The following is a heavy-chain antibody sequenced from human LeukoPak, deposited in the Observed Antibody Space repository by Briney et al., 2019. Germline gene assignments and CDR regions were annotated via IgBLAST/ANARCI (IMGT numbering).Heavy chain of an antibody. Sequence: SETLSLTCTVSGGSISGVYWNWIRQPPRKGLEWVGYIHTSGSASFNPSLKSRLSFSIDTSKNQVSLRLSSVTATDTAVYYCTRRRGGWGEGEFDFWGQGIPVTVST. CDR3: TRRRGGWGEGEFDF. CDR2: IHTSGSA. D-gene: IGHD3-16*01. J-gene: IGHJ4*02. CDR1: GGSISGVY. V-gene: IGHV4-4*09.